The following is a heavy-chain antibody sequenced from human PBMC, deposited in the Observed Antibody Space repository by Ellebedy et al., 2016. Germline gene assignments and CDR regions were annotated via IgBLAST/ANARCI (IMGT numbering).Heavy chain of an antibody. D-gene: IGHD2-2*01. CDR2: IDKDGSRT. Sequence: GGSLRLSXAASGFTFSNYWMNWVRQLPGKGLVWVSRIDKDGSRTNYADSMKGRFTISRDNAKNTLYLQMNSLSVDDTAVYYCVILGAIGPAVIHDAFDIWGQGTMVTVSS. J-gene: IGHJ3*02. CDR1: GFTFSNYW. CDR3: VILGAIGPAVIHDAFDI. V-gene: IGHV3-74*01.